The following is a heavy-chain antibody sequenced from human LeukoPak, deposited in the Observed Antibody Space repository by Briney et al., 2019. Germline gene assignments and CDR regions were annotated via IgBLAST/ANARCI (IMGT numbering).Heavy chain of an antibody. V-gene: IGHV1-18*01. D-gene: IGHD4-23*01. CDR1: GYTFTSYG. CDR2: ISAYNGNT. Sequence: ASLTLSCTASGYTFTSYGISWVRHAPAQGHERMGWISAYNGNTNYAHTPHGRVTMTTDTSTSTAYMELRSLRSDDTAVYDCARDGMTTVVNAGYYFDYWGQGTLVTASS. CDR3: ARDGMTTVVNAGYYFDY. J-gene: IGHJ4*02.